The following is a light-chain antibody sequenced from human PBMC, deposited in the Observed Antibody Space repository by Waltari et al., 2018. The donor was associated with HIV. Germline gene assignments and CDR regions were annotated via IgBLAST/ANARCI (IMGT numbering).Light chain of an antibody. CDR1: ALATQY. Sequence: SFELPQPPSVSVSPGQTARITFSGDALATQYTYWYQQKPGQAPVVVIYKDTERPSGIPERFSGSSSGTTVTLTISAVQAEDEADYYCQSADTSGTRVFASGTKVTVL. J-gene: IGLJ1*01. CDR3: QSADTSGTRV. V-gene: IGLV3-25*03. CDR2: KDT.